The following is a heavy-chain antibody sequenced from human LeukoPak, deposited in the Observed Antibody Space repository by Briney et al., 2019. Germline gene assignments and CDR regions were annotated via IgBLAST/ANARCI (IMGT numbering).Heavy chain of an antibody. CDR3: ATFGFDWNPGY. CDR2: INSDGRDR. D-gene: IGHD3-9*01. V-gene: IGHV3-74*01. CDR1: GFTFSNYY. J-gene: IGHJ4*02. Sequence: GGSLRLSCAASGFTFSNYYVHWVRQPPGRGLVWVSRINSDGRDRGYVDSVKGRFTISRDNAKNTVYLQMNSLRAEDTAVYYCATFGFDWNPGYWGQGTLVTVSS.